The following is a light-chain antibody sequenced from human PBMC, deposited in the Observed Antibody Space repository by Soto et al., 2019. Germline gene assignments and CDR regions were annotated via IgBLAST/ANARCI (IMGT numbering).Light chain of an antibody. CDR1: QSVFTN. CDR3: QEYNDWLLFT. J-gene: IGKJ3*01. Sequence: EIVMTQSPATLSVSPGDRSTLSCRASQSVFTNLAWYQQKPGQAPRLLIYGASTRATGIPARFSGSGSGTEFTLTISSLQSEDFTIYYCQEYNDWLLFTFGPGTRVEIK. CDR2: GAS. V-gene: IGKV3-15*01.